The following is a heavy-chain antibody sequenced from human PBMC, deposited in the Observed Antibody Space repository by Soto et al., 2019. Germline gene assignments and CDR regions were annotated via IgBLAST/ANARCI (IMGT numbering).Heavy chain of an antibody. D-gene: IGHD1-26*01. CDR3: ARDLGSYSGSYSVDY. J-gene: IGHJ4*02. V-gene: IGHV1-2*02. CDR2: INPNSGGT. CDR1: GYTFTGYY. Sequence: WASVKVSCKASGYTFTGYYMHWVRQAPGQGLEWMGWINPNSGGTNYAQKFQGRVTMTRDTSISTAYMELSRLRSGDTAVYYCARDLGSYSGSYSVDYWGQGTLVTVSS.